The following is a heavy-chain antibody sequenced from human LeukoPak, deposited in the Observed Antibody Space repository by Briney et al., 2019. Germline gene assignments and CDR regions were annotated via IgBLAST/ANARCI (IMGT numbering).Heavy chain of an antibody. D-gene: IGHD6-6*01. V-gene: IGHV3-33*01. Sequence: PGGSLRLSCAASGFTFSSYGMHWVRQAPGKGLEGVAVIWYDGGNKYYADSVKGRFTISRDNSKNTLYLQMNSLRAEDTALYYCARGDGYSSSPRDYWGQGTLVTVSS. CDR3: ARGDGYSSSPRDY. CDR2: IWYDGGNK. J-gene: IGHJ4*02. CDR1: GFTFSSYG.